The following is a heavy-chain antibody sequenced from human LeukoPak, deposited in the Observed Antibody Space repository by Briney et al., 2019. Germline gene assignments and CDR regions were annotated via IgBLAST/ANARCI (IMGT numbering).Heavy chain of an antibody. Sequence: GGSLRLSCAASAFTVSSNHMNWVRQAPGKGLEWVSVIHSFSRTDYADSVKGRFTISRDNSKNTLYLQMNSLRDEDTAVYYCLPNGPNHFMDVWGQGTTVTVSS. CDR2: IHSFSRT. CDR1: AFTVSSNH. D-gene: IGHD1-14*01. CDR3: LPNGPNHFMDV. V-gene: IGHV3-66*03. J-gene: IGHJ6*02.